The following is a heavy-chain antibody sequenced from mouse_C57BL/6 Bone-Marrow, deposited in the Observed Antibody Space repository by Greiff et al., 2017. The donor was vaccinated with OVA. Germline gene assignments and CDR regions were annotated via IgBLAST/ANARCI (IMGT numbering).Heavy chain of an antibody. J-gene: IGHJ4*01. CDR1: GYSITSGYD. Sequence: VQLKESGPGMVKPSQSLSLTCTVTGYSITSGYDWHWIRHFPGNKLEWMGYISYSGSTNYNPSLKSRISITHDTSKNHFFLKLNSVTTEDTATYYCAREGLHYYAMDYWGQGTSVTVSS. CDR3: AREGLHYYAMDY. V-gene: IGHV3-1*01. CDR2: ISYSGST. D-gene: IGHD2-13*01.